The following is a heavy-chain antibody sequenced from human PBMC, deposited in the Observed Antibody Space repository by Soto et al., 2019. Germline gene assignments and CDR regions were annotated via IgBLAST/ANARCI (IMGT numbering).Heavy chain of an antibody. J-gene: IGHJ6*02. Sequence: QVQLQESGPGLVKPSETLSLTCNVSGGSIRSYYWSWVRQPAGKPLEWIGGTYTSGRTNYNPSLKRRVSMSVDTSKNQFALEVTSVTAADTAVYYCAREGASGFGMDVWGLGTTVTVSS. V-gene: IGHV4-4*07. CDR1: GGSIRSYY. D-gene: IGHD1-26*01. CDR2: TYTSGRT. CDR3: AREGASGFGMDV.